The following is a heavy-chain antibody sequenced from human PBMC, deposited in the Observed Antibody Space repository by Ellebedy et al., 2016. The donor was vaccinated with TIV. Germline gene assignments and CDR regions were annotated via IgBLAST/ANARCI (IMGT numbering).Heavy chain of an antibody. V-gene: IGHV3-11*01. CDR2: ISSSGSTI. CDR3: AKDAMVRGVISTYYYYYGMDV. D-gene: IGHD3-10*01. J-gene: IGHJ6*02. Sequence: GESLKISXAASGFTFSDYYMSWIRQAPGKGLEWVSYISSSGSTIYYADSVKGRFTISRDNAKNSLYLQMNSLRAEDTAVYYCAKDAMVRGVISTYYYYYGMDVWGQGTTVTVSS. CDR1: GFTFSDYY.